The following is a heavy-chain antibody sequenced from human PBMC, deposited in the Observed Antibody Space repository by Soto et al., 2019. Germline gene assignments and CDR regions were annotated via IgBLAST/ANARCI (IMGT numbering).Heavy chain of an antibody. J-gene: IGHJ6*02. Sequence: LRLSCAASGITFSTYAMSWVRRAPGKGLEWVSTIGSNGADKQYADFVKGRFTVSRDSSKSTLSLQMNSLRAEDTAVYYCAADYLRHNSLNGYYYSYGMDVWGQGTTVTVSS. V-gene: IGHV3-23*01. CDR1: GITFSTYA. D-gene: IGHD4-17*01. CDR3: AADYLRHNSLNGYYYSYGMDV. CDR2: IGSNGADK.